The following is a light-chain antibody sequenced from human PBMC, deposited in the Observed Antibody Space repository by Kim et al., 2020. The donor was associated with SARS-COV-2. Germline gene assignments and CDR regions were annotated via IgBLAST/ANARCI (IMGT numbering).Light chain of an antibody. CDR1: SSNIGSNT. Sequence: GQRDTLSCSGSSSNIGSNTVNWYQQPPGTAPKLLIYSNNQRPSGVPDRFSGSKSGTSASLAISGLQSEDEADYYCAAWDDSLNVVVFGGGTQLTVL. V-gene: IGLV1-44*01. CDR3: AAWDDSLNVVV. CDR2: SNN. J-gene: IGLJ2*01.